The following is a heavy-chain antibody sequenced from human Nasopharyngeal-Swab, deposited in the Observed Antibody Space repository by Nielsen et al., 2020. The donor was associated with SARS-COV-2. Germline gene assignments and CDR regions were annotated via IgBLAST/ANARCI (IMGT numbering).Heavy chain of an antibody. CDR1: GFTFDDYT. D-gene: IGHD3-3*01. J-gene: IGHJ5*02. Sequence: GESLKISCAASGFTFDDYTMHWVRQAPGKGLEWVSLISWDGGSTYYADSVKGRFTISRDNSKNSLYLQMNSLRAEDTAVYYCARDDKAVYDFWSGRSYNNWFDPWGQGTLVTVSS. CDR3: ARDDKAVYDFWSGRSYNNWFDP. V-gene: IGHV3-43*01. CDR2: ISWDGGST.